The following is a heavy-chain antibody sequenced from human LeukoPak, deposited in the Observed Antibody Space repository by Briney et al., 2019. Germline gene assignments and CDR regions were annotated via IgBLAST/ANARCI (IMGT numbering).Heavy chain of an antibody. Sequence: SETLSLTCAVSGGSISSSYWWTWVRQPPGKGLEWIGEIHHSVSTNYDPSLESRVTISVDKSNNQFSLKLRSVTAADTAVYYCVRYHDDTSVQGYYFDYWGQGTLVTVSS. CDR3: VRYHDDTSVQGYYFDY. J-gene: IGHJ4*02. D-gene: IGHD3-22*01. CDR2: IHHSVST. V-gene: IGHV4-4*02. CDR1: GGSISSSYW.